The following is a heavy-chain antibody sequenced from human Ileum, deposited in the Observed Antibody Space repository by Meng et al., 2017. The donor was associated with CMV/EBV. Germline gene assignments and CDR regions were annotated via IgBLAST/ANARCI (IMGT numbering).Heavy chain of an antibody. CDR3: AKSRTDIVVVPADS. CDR1: GFTFSRYG. D-gene: IGHD2-15*01. CDR2: IGHDGSDT. V-gene: IGHV3-30*02. Sequence: GESLKISCAASGFTFSRYGMYWVRQAPGKGLEWAAIIGHDGSDTYYGDSVKGRFTISRDNSKNMLFLQMTNVRPEDTALYFCAKSRTDIVVVPADSWGQGTLVTVSS. J-gene: IGHJ4*02.